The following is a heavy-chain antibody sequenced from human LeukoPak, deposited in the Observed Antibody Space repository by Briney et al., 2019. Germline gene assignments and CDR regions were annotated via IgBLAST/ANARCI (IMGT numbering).Heavy chain of an antibody. CDR3: ARVVVPAATSWFDP. D-gene: IGHD2-2*01. CDR1: GFTVSSNY. CDR2: IYSGGST. J-gene: IGHJ5*02. Sequence: GGSLRLSCAASGFTVSSNYMSWVRQAPGKGLEWVSVIYSGGSTYYADSVKGRFTISRDNSKNTLYLQMNSLRAEDTAVYYCARVVVPAATSWFDPWGQGTLVTVSS. V-gene: IGHV3-66*01.